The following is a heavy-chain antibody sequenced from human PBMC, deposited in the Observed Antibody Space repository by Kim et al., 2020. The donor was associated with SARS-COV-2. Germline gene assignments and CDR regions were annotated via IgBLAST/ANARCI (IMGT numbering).Heavy chain of an antibody. Sequence: SQKCQGRVTIPREPSASTAYMELSSLRSEDTAVYYCARDTRSRWYSFDYWGQGTLVTVSS. J-gene: IGHJ4*02. D-gene: IGHD6-13*01. V-gene: IGHV1-3*01. CDR3: ARDTRSRWYSFDY.